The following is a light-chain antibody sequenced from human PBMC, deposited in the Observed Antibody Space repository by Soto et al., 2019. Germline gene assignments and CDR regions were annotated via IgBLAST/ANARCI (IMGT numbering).Light chain of an antibody. CDR2: DVS. CDR3: SSYTSSSTHV. V-gene: IGLV2-14*01. J-gene: IGLJ1*01. CDR1: RSDVGGYDY. Sequence: TRPASVSGSPGQSIAICCAGNRSDVGGYDYVSWYQQHPGKAPKLMISDVSNRPSGVSNRFSGSKSGNTASLTISGLQAEDEADYYCSSYTSSSTHVFGTGTKVTVL.